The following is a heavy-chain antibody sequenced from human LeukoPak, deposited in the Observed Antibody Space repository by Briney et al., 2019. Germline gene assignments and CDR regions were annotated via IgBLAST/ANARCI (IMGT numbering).Heavy chain of an antibody. CDR2: ISDSGGNT. Sequence: GGSLRLSCAVSGITLSNYGMSWVRQAPGKGLEWVAGISDSGGNTKYADSVKGRFTISRDNPKNTLYLQMNSLRAEDTAVYFCAKRGVVIRVILVGFHKEAYYFESWGQGALVTVSS. CDR3: AKRGVVIRVILVGFHKEAYYFES. J-gene: IGHJ4*02. V-gene: IGHV3-23*01. D-gene: IGHD3/OR15-3a*01. CDR1: GITLSNYG.